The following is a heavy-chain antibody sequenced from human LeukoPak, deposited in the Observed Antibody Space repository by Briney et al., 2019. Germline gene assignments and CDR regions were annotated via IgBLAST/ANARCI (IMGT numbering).Heavy chain of an antibody. CDR3: ARAISSSWPYYYYGMDV. CDR1: GGSISSSSYY. V-gene: IGHV4-39*07. Sequence: SETLSLTCTVSGGSISSSSYYWGWIRQPPGKGLEWIGSMYYSGSTYYNPSLKRRVTISVDTSKNQFSLKLSSVTAADTAVYYCARAISSSWPYYYYGMDVWGQGTTVTVSS. CDR2: MYYSGST. J-gene: IGHJ6*02. D-gene: IGHD6-13*01.